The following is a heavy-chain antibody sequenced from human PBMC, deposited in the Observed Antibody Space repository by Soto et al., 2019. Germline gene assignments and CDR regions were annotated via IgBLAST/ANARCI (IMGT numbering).Heavy chain of an antibody. CDR1: A. Sequence: AVSWARQDPGQGLEWMGGITPVFGTPKYAQKFQGRVTITADESTSTAYMELTSLRSEDTAVYYCARGDLATRADFDFLVQGSLVTGTS. CDR2: ITPVFGTP. V-gene: IGHV1-69*01. J-gene: IGHJ4*02. CDR3: ARGDLATRADFDF.